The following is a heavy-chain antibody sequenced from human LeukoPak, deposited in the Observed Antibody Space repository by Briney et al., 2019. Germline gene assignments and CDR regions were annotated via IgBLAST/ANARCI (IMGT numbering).Heavy chain of an antibody. CDR3: AREGELLPTRPRKRYYYMDV. CDR1: GYTFTSYD. CDR2: MNPNSGNT. D-gene: IGHD1-26*01. V-gene: IGHV1-8*01. Sequence: ASVKVSCKASGYTFTSYDINWVRQATGQGLEWMGWMNPNSGNTGYAQKFQGRVTMTRDTSISTAYMELSRLRSDDTAVYYCAREGELLPTRPRKRYYYMDVWGKGTTVTVSS. J-gene: IGHJ6*03.